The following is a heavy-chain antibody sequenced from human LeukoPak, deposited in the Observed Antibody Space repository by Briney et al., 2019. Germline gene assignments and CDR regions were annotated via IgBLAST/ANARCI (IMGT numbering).Heavy chain of an antibody. V-gene: IGHV3-7*03. CDR2: IKHDGSAA. J-gene: IGHJ4*02. CDR3: AKSSLSAYYGGDYFDY. Sequence: GGSLRLSCAASGFIFSGYWMTWVRQTPGKGLEWVANIKHDGSAANYMDSVRGRFTVSRDNAKNSLYLQMNSLRAEDMALYYCAKSSLSAYYGGDYFDYWGQGSLVTVSS. CDR1: GFIFSGYW. D-gene: IGHD3-16*01.